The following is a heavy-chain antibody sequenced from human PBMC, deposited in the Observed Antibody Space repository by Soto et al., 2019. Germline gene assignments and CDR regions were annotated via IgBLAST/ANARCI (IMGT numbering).Heavy chain of an antibody. Sequence: QVQLVESGGGVVQPGRSLRLSCAASGFTFSTYGIHWLRQAQGKGLEWLAVIWYDGSKKYYADSVQGRFTISRDNSKNSGYLQMNSLRAEDTAVYYCVKDHCGGDCYSNPYFDYWGQGTLVTVSS. CDR3: VKDHCGGDCYSNPYFDY. CDR2: IWYDGSKK. CDR1: GFTFSTYG. D-gene: IGHD2-21*02. V-gene: IGHV3-33*06. J-gene: IGHJ4*02.